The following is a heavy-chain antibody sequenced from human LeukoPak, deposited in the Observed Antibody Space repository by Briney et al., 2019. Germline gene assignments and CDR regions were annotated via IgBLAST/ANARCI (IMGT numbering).Heavy chain of an antibody. CDR3: ARSRGTYYGVDV. CDR1: GFTVSSND. CDR2: IYTGGGT. Sequence: GGSLRLSCAASGFTVSSNDMSWVRQAPGKGLEWVSVIYTGGGTYYADSVKGRFTISRDNSKNTQYLQMNNLRVEDTAVYYCARSRGTYYGVDVWGQGTTVTVSS. J-gene: IGHJ6*02. V-gene: IGHV3-66*01.